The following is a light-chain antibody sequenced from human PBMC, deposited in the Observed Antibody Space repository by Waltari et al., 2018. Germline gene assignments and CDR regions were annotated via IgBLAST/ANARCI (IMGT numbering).Light chain of an antibody. V-gene: IGLV2-14*03. CDR3: SSYTSTSTYV. CDR2: DVS. J-gene: IGLJ1*01. Sequence: QSALTQPASVSGSPGQSITISCTGTSSDVGGYDYVSWYQHHPGKAPKLMIYDVSKRPDWVSNRFSGSKSGNAASLTVSGLQAEDEADYYCSSYTSTSTYVFGTGTKVTVL. CDR1: SSDVGGYDY.